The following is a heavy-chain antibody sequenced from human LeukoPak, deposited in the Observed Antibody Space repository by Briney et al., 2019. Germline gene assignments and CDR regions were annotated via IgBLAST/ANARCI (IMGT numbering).Heavy chain of an antibody. CDR1: GFTFRSHW. Sequence: PGGSLRLSCAASGFTFRSHWMYWVCQAPGKGLAWVSRIKSDGSSTSYADSVKGRFTISRDNAKNTLYLQMNSLRAEDTAVYYCAKDLGLAWYFCLDVWGQGTTVTVSS. V-gene: IGHV3-74*01. D-gene: IGHD3-3*01. J-gene: IGHJ6*02. CDR3: AKDLGLAWYFCLDV. CDR2: IKSDGSST.